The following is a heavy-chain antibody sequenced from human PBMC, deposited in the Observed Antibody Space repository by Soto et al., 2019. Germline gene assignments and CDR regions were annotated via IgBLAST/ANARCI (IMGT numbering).Heavy chain of an antibody. V-gene: IGHV1-69*06. Sequence: QVQLVQSGAEVKKPGSSVKVSCEASGGTFSGHAISWVRQAPGQGPEWMGGLIPLFGTTQHAQNFQDTLTITADKSTRTAYMELPSLRFEDTDIYYCARGPNWGYRFDSWGQGTLVTVSS. J-gene: IGHJ4*02. CDR3: ARGPNWGYRFDS. CDR1: GGTFSGHA. D-gene: IGHD7-27*01. CDR2: LIPLFGTT.